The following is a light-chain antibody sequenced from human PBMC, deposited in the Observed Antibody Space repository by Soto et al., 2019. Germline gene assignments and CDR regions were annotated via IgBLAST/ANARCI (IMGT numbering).Light chain of an antibody. CDR3: QQSYSTPWT. CDR2: AAS. CDR1: QSNSAY. Sequence: DIQMTQSPSSLSASVGDRVTITCRASQSNSAYLNWYQHKPGKAPKLLIYAASSLQSGVPSRFSGSGSGTDFTLTISSLQPEDFATYYCQQSYSTPWTFGQGTKVEIK. J-gene: IGKJ1*01. V-gene: IGKV1-39*01.